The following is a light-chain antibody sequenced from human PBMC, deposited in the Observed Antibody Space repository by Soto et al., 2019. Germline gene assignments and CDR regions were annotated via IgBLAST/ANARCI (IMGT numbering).Light chain of an antibody. V-gene: IGLV2-11*01. CDR3: CSYAGSYTYV. J-gene: IGLJ1*01. CDR2: SVS. CDR1: SSDVGGHNY. Sequence: QSVLTRPRSVSVSPGQSVTSSCTGTSSDVGGHNYVSWYQQYPGKAPKLLLSSVSKRPSGVPDRFSGSKSGNTASLTISGLQAEDEADYYCCSYAGSYTYVFGTGTKVTVL.